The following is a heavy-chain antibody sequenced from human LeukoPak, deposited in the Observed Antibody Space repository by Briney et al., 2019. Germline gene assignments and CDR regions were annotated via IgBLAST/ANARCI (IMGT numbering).Heavy chain of an antibody. CDR2: IYYSGSI. J-gene: IGHJ4*02. Sequence: SETLSLTCAVSSDSISGYYWSWIRQPPGKGLEWIGYIYYSGSIKYNPSLKSRVTISVDTSKNQFSLRLSSVTAADTAMYYCAREKYGGSNDYWGQGTLVTVSS. CDR1: SDSISGYY. V-gene: IGHV4-59*01. CDR3: AREKYGGSNDY. D-gene: IGHD1-26*01.